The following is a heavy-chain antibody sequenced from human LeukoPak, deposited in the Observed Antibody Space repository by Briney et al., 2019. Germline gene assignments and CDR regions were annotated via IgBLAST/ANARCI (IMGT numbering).Heavy chain of an antibody. J-gene: IGHJ4*02. V-gene: IGHV4-59*01. D-gene: IGHD2-2*01. CDR3: ARVYQSAEYYFDY. Sequence: SETLSLTCTASGGSIDSYYWSWIRQPPGKGLEWSGYIYYTGSTGYPPSLKSRVTISLDTSKNQFPLKLTSVTAEDTAVYYCARVYQSAEYYFDYWGKGNLVSVSS. CDR1: GGSIDSYY. CDR2: IYYTGST.